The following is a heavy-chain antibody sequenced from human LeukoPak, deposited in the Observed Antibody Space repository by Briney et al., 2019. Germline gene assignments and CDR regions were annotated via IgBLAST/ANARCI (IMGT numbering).Heavy chain of an antibody. CDR1: GYSFTSHW. CDR2: IDPSDSYT. J-gene: IGHJ5*02. CDR3: ASYSGYDYRGYWFDP. Sequence: GESLKISCKGSGYSFTSHWISWVRQMPGKGLEWMGRIDPSDSYTNYSPSFQGHVTISADKSISTAYLQWSSLKASDTAMYYCASYSGYDYRGYWFDPWGQGTLVTVSS. D-gene: IGHD5-12*01. V-gene: IGHV5-10-1*01.